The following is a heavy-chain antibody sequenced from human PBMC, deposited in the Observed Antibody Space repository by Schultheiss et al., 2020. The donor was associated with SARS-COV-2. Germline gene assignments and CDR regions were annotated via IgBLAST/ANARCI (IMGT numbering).Heavy chain of an antibody. D-gene: IGHD2-15*01. CDR2: ISYDGSNK. V-gene: IGHV3-30-3*01. CDR3: ARGLGGSYYYGMDV. Sequence: GGSLRLSCVVSGFSFSDAWMTWVRQAPGKGLEWVAVISYDGSNKYYADSVKGRFTISRDNSKNTLYLQMNSLRAEDTAVYYCARGLGGSYYYGMDVWGQGTTVTVSS. J-gene: IGHJ6*02. CDR1: GFSFSDAW.